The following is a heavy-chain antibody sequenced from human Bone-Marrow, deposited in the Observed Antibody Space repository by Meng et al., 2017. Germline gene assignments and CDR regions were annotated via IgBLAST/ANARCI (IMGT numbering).Heavy chain of an antibody. CDR2: IWYDGSNK. D-gene: IGHD1-26*01. CDR3: VSGVGATGASY. Sequence: GESLKISCAASGFTFSRNGMHWVRQAPGKGLEWVAVIWYDGSNKYYADSVKGRFTISRDNSKNTLYLQMNSLRAEDTAVYYCVSGVGATGASYWGQGTLVTVSS. V-gene: IGHV3-33*01. CDR1: GFTFSRNG. J-gene: IGHJ4*02.